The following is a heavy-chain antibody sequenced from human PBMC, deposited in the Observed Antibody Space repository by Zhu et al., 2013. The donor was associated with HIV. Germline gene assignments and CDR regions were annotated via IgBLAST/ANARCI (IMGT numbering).Heavy chain of an antibody. CDR3: ARSITFGGVIAHPMYYYYYYGMDV. CDR2: IIPIFGTA. Sequence: QVQLVQSGAEVKKPGSSVKVSCKASGGTFSSYAISWVRQAPGQGLEWMGGIIPIFGTANYAQKFQGRVTITADESTSTAYMELSSLRSEDTAVYYCARSITFGGVIAHPMYYYYYYGMDVWGQGTTVTVSS. CDR1: GGTFSSYA. J-gene: IGHJ6*02. V-gene: IGHV1-69*01. D-gene: IGHD3-16*02.